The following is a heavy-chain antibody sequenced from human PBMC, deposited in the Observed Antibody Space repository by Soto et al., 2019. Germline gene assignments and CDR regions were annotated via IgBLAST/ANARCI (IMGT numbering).Heavy chain of an antibody. D-gene: IGHD5-12*01. CDR2: AYYGGMT. J-gene: IGHJ6*02. CDR3: AISGYDYYYYGMDV. V-gene: IGHV4-39*01. CDR1: GASFTTSRYF. Sequence: SETLSLTCSVSGASFTTSRYFWGWVRQPPGKGLEWIASAYYGGMTYYTPSLKRRVSISVDTSKSQFSLRLNSVTAADTAVYYCAISGYDYYYYGMDVWGQGTTGTVS.